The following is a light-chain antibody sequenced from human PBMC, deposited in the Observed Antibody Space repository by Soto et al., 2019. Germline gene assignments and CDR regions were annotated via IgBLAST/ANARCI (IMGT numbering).Light chain of an antibody. CDR3: QHYNSAPHT. CDR2: AAF. J-gene: IGKJ4*01. V-gene: IGKV1-27*01. CDR1: QGIGNY. Sequence: DIQMTQSPSSLSASVGDRVTITCRASQGIGNYLAWYQQKPGKVPKLLMYAAFILQSGVPSRFSGSGSGTDFILTISCLQPEDVATYYFQHYNSAPHTFGGGTMVEI.